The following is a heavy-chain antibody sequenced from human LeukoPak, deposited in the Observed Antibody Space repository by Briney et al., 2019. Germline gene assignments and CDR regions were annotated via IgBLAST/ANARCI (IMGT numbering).Heavy chain of an antibody. CDR2: IHTSGST. J-gene: IGHJ6*03. CDR1: GGSISSYY. V-gene: IGHV4-4*07. CDR3: ARLRRRRNYGSGRPNPYYYYMDV. D-gene: IGHD3-10*01. Sequence: SETLSLTCTVSGGSISSYYWSWIRQPAGKGLEWIGRIHTSGSTNYSPSLKSRVTISVDTSKNQFSLKLSSVTAADTAVYYCARLRRRRNYGSGRPNPYYYYMDVWGKGTTVTISS.